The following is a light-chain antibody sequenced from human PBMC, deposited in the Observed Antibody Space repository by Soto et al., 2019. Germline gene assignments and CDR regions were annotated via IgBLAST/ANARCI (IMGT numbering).Light chain of an antibody. CDR3: SSYAGSINWV. J-gene: IGLJ3*02. CDR1: SSDVGGYNY. CDR2: EVS. V-gene: IGLV2-8*01. Sequence: QSVLTQPPSASGSPGQSVTISCTGISSDVGGYNYVSWYQQHPGKAPKLMIYEVSKRPSGVPDRFSGSKSGNAASLTVSGLQAEDEADYYCSSYAGSINWVFGGGTKLTVL.